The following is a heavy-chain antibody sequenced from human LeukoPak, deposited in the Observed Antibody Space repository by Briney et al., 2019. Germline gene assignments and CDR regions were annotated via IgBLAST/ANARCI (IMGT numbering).Heavy chain of an antibody. J-gene: IGHJ4*02. CDR1: GYTFTVYY. Sequence: ASVTVSCTASGYTFTVYYMHWVRQAPGQGLEWMGWINPNSGGTNYAQKFQGRVTMTRDTSISTAYMELSRLRSDDTAVYYCARGADWEPYYFDYWGQGTLVTVSS. CDR3: ARGADWEPYYFDY. CDR2: INPNSGGT. D-gene: IGHD1-26*01. V-gene: IGHV1-2*02.